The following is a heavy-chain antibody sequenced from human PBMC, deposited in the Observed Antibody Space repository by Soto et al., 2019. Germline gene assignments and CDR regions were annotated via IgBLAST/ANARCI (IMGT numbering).Heavy chain of an antibody. J-gene: IGHJ3*02. CDR2: IWYDGSNK. Sequence: PGGSLRLSCAASGFTFSSYGMHWVRQAPGKGLEWVAVIWYDGSNKYYADSVKGRFTISRDNSKNTLYLQMNSLRAEDTAVYYCSIDKGYDSSGYNDAFDIWGQGTMVTVSS. D-gene: IGHD3-22*01. CDR1: GFTFSSYG. CDR3: SIDKGYDSSGYNDAFDI. V-gene: IGHV3-30*02.